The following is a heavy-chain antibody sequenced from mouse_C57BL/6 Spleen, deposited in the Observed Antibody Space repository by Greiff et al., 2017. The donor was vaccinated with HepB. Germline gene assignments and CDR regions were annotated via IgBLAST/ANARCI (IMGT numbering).Heavy chain of an antibody. D-gene: IGHD2-3*01. CDR1: GFTFSSYA. Sequence: EVKLVESGGGLVKPGGSLKLSCAASGFTFSSYAMSWVRQTPEKRLEWVATISDGGSYTYYPDNVKGRFTISRDNAKNNLYLQMSHLKSEDTAMYYCARGGLDGYWYFDVWGTGTTVTVSS. V-gene: IGHV5-4*03. CDR3: ARGGLDGYWYFDV. J-gene: IGHJ1*03. CDR2: ISDGGSYT.